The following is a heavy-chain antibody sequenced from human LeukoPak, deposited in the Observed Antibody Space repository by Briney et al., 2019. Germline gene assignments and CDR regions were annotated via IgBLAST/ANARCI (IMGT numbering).Heavy chain of an antibody. CDR2: IDPSASQT. D-gene: IGHD1-14*01. CDR1: GYSFTNYW. V-gene: IGHV5-10-1*01. Sequence: GESLKISCEASGYSFTNYWISWVRQMPGRGLDWMGRIDPSASQTNYNPSSRGHITISVDRSISTVYLQWGSLQASDTAIYYCARRNREKAISLDLWGRGTVVTVSS. CDR3: ARRNREKAISLDL. J-gene: IGHJ2*01.